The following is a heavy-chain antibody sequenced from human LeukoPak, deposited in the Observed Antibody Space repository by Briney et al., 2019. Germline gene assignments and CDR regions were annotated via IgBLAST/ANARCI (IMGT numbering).Heavy chain of an antibody. J-gene: IGHJ3*02. V-gene: IGHV1-46*01. Sequence: ASVKVSCKASGYTFTSYYMHWVRQAPGQGLEWMGIISPSGGSTSYAQKFQGRVTMTRDTSTSTVYMELSSLRSEDTAVYYCASSRDSRDAFDIWGQGTMVTVSS. CDR3: ASSRDSRDAFDI. CDR2: ISPSGGST. CDR1: GYTFTSYY. D-gene: IGHD3-22*01.